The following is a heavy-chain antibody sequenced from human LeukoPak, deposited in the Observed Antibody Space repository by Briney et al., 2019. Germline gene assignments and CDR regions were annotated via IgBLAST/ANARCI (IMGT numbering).Heavy chain of an antibody. CDR2: IYHSGST. CDR3: ARGWAAADPFDY. V-gene: IGHV4-38-2*02. J-gene: IGHJ4*02. D-gene: IGHD6-13*01. Sequence: SETLSLTCTVSGYSISSGYYWGWIRQPPGKGLEWIGSIYHSGSTYYNPSLKSRVTISVDTSKNQFSLKLSSVTAADTAVYYCARGWAAADPFDYWGQGTLVTVSS. CDR1: GYSISSGYY.